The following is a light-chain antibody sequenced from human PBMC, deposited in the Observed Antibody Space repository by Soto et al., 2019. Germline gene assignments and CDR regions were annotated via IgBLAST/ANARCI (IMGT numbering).Light chain of an antibody. J-gene: IGLJ1*01. Sequence: QSVLAQPASVSGSPGQSITISCTGTSSDVGGYNYVSWYQHHPGKAPELMIYDVSNGPSGVSNRFFGSKSGNTASLTISGLQAEDEADYYCSSYTSSGTRVFGTGTKLTVL. CDR2: DVS. V-gene: IGLV2-14*03. CDR1: SSDVGGYNY. CDR3: SSYTSSGTRV.